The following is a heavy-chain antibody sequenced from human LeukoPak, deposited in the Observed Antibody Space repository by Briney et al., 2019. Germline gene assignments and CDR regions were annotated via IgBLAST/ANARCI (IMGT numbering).Heavy chain of an antibody. CDR1: GFIFSSYS. V-gene: IGHV3-21*01. D-gene: IGHD3-10*01. CDR3: ARDFGSGSYLIFDYFDY. CDR2: ISSSSRYI. J-gene: IGHJ4*02. Sequence: GGSLRLSCAASGFIFSSYSMNWVRQAPGKGLEWVSSISSSSRYIYYGDSVKGRFTISRDNAKKSLYLQMSSLRAEDTAVYFCARDFGSGSYLIFDYFDYWGQGALVTVSS.